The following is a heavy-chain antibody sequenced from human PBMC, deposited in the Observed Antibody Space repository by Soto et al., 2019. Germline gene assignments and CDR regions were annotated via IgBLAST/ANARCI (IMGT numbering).Heavy chain of an antibody. V-gene: IGHV4-34*01. Sequence: SETLSLTCAVYGGSFSGYYWSWIRQPPGKGLEWIGEINHSGSTNYNPSIKSRVTISVDTSKNQFSLKLSSVTAADTAVYYCASRRDGYNYFRYFQHWGQGTLVTVSS. CDR1: GGSFSGYY. J-gene: IGHJ1*01. CDR2: INHSGST. D-gene: IGHD5-12*01. CDR3: ASRRDGYNYFRYFQH.